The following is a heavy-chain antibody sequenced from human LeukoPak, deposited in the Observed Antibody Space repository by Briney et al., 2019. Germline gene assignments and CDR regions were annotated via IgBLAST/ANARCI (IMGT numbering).Heavy chain of an antibody. Sequence: GGSLRLSCAASGFTFSTYAMSWARQAPGKGLEWVASINHNGNVNYYVDSVKGRFTISRDNAKNSLYLQMSNLRAEDTAVYFCARGGGLDVWGQGATVTVSS. J-gene: IGHJ6*02. CDR1: GFTFSTYA. CDR3: ARGGGLDV. V-gene: IGHV3-7*03. CDR2: INHNGNVN. D-gene: IGHD3-16*01.